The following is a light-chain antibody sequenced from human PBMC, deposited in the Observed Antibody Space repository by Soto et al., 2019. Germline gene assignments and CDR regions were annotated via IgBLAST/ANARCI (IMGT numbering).Light chain of an antibody. CDR2: GAT. CDR1: QSVNSN. J-gene: IGKJ1*01. CDR3: QQHGSTPRR. V-gene: IGKV3-20*01. Sequence: ELTQSPVTLFLSPGRRPTLSCRASQSVNSNLAWYPQKPGPAPRLLIFGATSRATGIPDRFTGSGSGTDFTLTIRRLETEDFAEYNSQQHGSTPRRFGQGTKVE.